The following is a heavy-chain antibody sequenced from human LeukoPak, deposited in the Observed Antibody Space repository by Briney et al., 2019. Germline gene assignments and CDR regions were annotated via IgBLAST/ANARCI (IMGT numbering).Heavy chain of an antibody. J-gene: IGHJ4*02. Sequence: ASVKVSCKDSGYTFTGYYMHWVRQAPGRGLEWMGWINPNSGGTNYAQKFQGRVTMTRDTSISTAYMELSRLRSDDTAVYYCARVGLRGSYQLSDWGQGTLVTVSS. CDR1: GYTFTGYY. V-gene: IGHV1-2*02. CDR2: INPNSGGT. CDR3: ARVGLRGSYQLSD. D-gene: IGHD1-26*01.